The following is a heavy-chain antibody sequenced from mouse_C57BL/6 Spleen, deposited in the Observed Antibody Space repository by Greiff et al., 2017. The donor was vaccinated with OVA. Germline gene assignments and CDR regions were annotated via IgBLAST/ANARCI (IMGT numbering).Heavy chain of an antibody. CDR2: INPSNGGT. D-gene: IGHD1-1*01. CDR3: ARRITTVVAYRGYYAMDY. Sequence: QVQLQQPGTELVKPGASVKLSCKASGYTFTSYWMHWVKQRPGQGLEWIGNINPSNGGTNYNEKFKSKATLTVDKSSSTAYMQLSSLTSEDSAVYYCARRITTVVAYRGYYAMDYWGQGTSVTVSS. CDR1: GYTFTSYW. V-gene: IGHV1-53*01. J-gene: IGHJ4*01.